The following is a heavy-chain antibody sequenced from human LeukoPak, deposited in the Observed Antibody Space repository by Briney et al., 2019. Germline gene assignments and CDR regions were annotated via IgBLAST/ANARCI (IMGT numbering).Heavy chain of an antibody. Sequence: SETLSLTCTVFGGSLTSYYWSWIRQPAGRGLEWIGRIYTSGSTNYNPSLKSRVAISVDTSKNQFSLKLSSVTAADTAVYYCAGDAGLDSSAPGWGQGTLVTVSS. J-gene: IGHJ4*02. CDR1: GGSLTSYY. V-gene: IGHV4-4*07. D-gene: IGHD3-22*01. CDR2: IYTSGST. CDR3: AGDAGLDSSAPG.